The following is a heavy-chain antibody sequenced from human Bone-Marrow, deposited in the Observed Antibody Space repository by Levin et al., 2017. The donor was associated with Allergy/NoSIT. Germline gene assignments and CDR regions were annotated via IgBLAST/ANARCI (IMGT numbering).Heavy chain of an antibody. V-gene: IGHV3-43*01. Sequence: GGSLRLSCAASGFTFDDYTMHWVRQGPGKGLEWVSLITWDGGSTSYVYSVKGRFTISRDNLKTSLYLQLNSLRTEDTALYYGAKEHYGRSSGLDYWGQGTLVTVSS. CDR3: AKEHYGRSSGLDY. D-gene: IGHD6-6*01. CDR1: GFTFDDYT. J-gene: IGHJ4*02. CDR2: ITWDGGST.